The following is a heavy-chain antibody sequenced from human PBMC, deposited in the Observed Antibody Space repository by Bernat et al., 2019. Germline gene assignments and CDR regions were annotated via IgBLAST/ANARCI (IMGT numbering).Heavy chain of an antibody. CDR2: ISSSSSYI. J-gene: IGHJ4*02. CDR3: ASRRGFGVVHPHFDY. CDR1: GFTFSSYS. D-gene: IGHD3-3*01. Sequence: EVQLVESGGGLVKPGGSLRLSCAASGFTFSSYSMNWVRQAPGKGLEWVSYISSSSSYIYYADSVKGRFTISRDNAKNSLYLQMNSLRAEDTAVYYCASRRGFGVVHPHFDYWGQGTLVTVSS. V-gene: IGHV3-21*05.